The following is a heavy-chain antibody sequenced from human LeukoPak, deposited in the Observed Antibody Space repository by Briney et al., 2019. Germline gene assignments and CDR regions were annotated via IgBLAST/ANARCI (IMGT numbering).Heavy chain of an antibody. D-gene: IGHD6-13*01. CDR2: INHSGST. J-gene: IGHJ2*01. V-gene: IGHV4-34*01. Sequence: SETLSLTCAVYGGSFSGYYWSWIRQPPGKGLEWIGEINHSGSTNYNPSLKSRVTISVDTSKNQFSLKLSSVTAADTAVYYCARYSSSWYDGYWYFDLWGRGTLVTVSS. CDR3: ARYSSSWYDGYWYFDL. CDR1: GGSFSGYY.